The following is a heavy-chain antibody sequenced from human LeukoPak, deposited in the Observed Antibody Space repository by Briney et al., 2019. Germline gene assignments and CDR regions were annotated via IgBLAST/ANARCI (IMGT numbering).Heavy chain of an antibody. D-gene: IGHD6-19*01. Sequence: SQTLSLTCAVSGASISSRYYYWGWVRQSPGKGLEWIGNIYSSRNTYYNASLKSRVTMYIDTSQNQFFLKLSSVTAADTAMYYCARSRGSGWPIDYWGQGTLVTVS. V-gene: IGHV4-39*01. CDR2: IYSSRNT. CDR1: GASISSRYYY. J-gene: IGHJ4*02. CDR3: ARSRGSGWPIDY.